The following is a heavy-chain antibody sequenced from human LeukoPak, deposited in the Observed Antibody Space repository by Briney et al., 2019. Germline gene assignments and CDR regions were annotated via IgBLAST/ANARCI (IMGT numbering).Heavy chain of an antibody. CDR1: GGSISSYH. D-gene: IGHD1-26*01. CDR3: ARSGSYANDAFHI. J-gene: IGHJ3*02. CDR2: LYTSGGT. Sequence: SETLSLTCTVSGGSISSYHWSWIRQPAGKGLEWIGRLYTSGGTNYNPSLKSRVSMSVDTSKSRFSLELNSVTAADTAVYYCARSGSYANDAFHIWGQGTMVTVSS. V-gene: IGHV4-4*07.